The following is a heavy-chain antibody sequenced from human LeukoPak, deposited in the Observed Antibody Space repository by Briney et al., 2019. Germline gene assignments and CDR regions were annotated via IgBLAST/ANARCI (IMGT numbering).Heavy chain of an antibody. CDR2: ISYDGSNK. J-gene: IGHJ6*02. V-gene: IGHV3-30*18. CDR3: AKDGIQLWPWYYYYYGMDV. D-gene: IGHD5-18*01. CDR1: GFTFSSYG. Sequence: GGSLRLSCAASGFTFSSYGMHWVRQAPGKGLEWVAVISYDGSNKYYADSVKGRFTISRDNSKNTLYLQMNSLRAEDTAVYYCAKDGIQLWPWYYYYYGMDVWGQGTTVTVSS.